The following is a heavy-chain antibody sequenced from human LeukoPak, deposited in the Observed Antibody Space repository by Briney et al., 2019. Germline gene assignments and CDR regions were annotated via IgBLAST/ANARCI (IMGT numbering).Heavy chain of an antibody. D-gene: IGHD4-17*01. Sequence: ASVKVSCKASGYTFTGYYMHWVRQAPGQGLEWMGWINPNSGGTNYAQKFQGRVTMTRDTSISTAYMELSGLRSDDTAVYYCARDYGDYSNWFDPWGQGTLVTVSS. CDR1: GYTFTGYY. J-gene: IGHJ5*02. CDR2: INPNSGGT. V-gene: IGHV1-2*02. CDR3: ARDYGDYSNWFDP.